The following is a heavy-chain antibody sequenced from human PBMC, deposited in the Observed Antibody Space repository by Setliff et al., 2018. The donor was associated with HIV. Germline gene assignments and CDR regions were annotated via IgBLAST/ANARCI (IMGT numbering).Heavy chain of an antibody. J-gene: IGHJ4*02. V-gene: IGHV3-21*01. CDR2: ISSSSSYI. Sequence: GSLRLSCAAPGFTFSSYSMNWVRQAPGKGLEWVSSISSSSSYIYYADSVKGRFTISRDNAKNSLYLQMNSLRAEDTAVYYCARMWSYYDFWSGYYYWGQGTLVTVSS. CDR1: GFTFSSYS. D-gene: IGHD3-3*01. CDR3: ARMWSYYDFWSGYYY.